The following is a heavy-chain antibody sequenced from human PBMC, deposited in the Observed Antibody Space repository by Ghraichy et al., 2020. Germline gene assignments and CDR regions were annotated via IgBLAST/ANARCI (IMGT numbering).Heavy chain of an antibody. V-gene: IGHV3-23*01. CDR1: GFTFSSYA. CDR3: AKYSRARYFDS. CDR2: ITGSGGNT. J-gene: IGHJ4*02. D-gene: IGHD2-21*01. Sequence: GESLNTSCAASGFTFSSYAMSWVRQAPGKGLEWVSIITGSGGNTYYADSVKGRFTISRDNSRDTLSLQMDSLRAEDTALYYCAKYSRARYFDSWGQGTLVTVSS.